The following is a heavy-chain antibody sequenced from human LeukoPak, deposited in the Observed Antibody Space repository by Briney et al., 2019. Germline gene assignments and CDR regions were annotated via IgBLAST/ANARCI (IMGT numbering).Heavy chain of an antibody. CDR3: ARATQLWSYYYYMDV. J-gene: IGHJ6*03. Sequence: ASVKVSCKASGYTFTGYSIYWVRQTPGQKLEWMGWINPKTGTANSAQKFQGRVTMTRDTSISTAYMELSRLRSDGTAVYYCARATQLWSYYYYMDVWGKGTTVTISS. CDR2: INPKTGTA. D-gene: IGHD5-18*01. V-gene: IGHV1-2*02. CDR1: GYTFTGYS.